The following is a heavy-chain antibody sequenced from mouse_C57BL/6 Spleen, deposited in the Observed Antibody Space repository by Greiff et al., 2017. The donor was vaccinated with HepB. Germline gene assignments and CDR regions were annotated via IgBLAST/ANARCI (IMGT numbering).Heavy chain of an antibody. J-gene: IGHJ4*01. CDR2: INPNNGGT. Sequence: VQLQQSGPELVKPGASVKISCKASGYTFTDYYMNWVKQSHGKSLEWIGDINPNNGGTSYNQKFKGKATLTVDKSSSTAYMELRSLTSEDSAVYYCARSGYDVNYAMDYWGQGTSVTVSS. CDR1: GYTFTDYY. D-gene: IGHD2-2*01. V-gene: IGHV1-26*01. CDR3: ARSGYDVNYAMDY.